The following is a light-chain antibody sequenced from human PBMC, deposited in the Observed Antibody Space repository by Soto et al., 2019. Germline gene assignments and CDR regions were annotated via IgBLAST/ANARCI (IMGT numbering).Light chain of an antibody. J-gene: IGKJ1*01. CDR2: GAS. CDR3: EQYGSSART. Sequence: IVLTQSPGTLSLSPGERATLSCRASQSVSRYLAWYQQKPGQAPRLLIYGASSRATGIPDRFSGSGSGTDVTLTISRAEPADFAVYYCEQYGSSARTFGQGTKVEIK. V-gene: IGKV3-20*01. CDR1: QSVSRY.